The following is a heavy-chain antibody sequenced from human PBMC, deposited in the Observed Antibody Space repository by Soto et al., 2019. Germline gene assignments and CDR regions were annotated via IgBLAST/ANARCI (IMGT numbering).Heavy chain of an antibody. Sequence: QVQLVESGGGLVKPGGSLRLSCAASGFAFSDFYMSWTRQAPGKGLEWISHISGGGTTVFYADSVKGRFTISRDNAQKSLYLQMDSLTSEDTAIYYCARDREPSVYHGMAVWGQGTTVTVSS. CDR2: ISGGGTTV. V-gene: IGHV3-11*01. CDR1: GFAFSDFY. CDR3: ARDREPSVYHGMAV. J-gene: IGHJ6*02.